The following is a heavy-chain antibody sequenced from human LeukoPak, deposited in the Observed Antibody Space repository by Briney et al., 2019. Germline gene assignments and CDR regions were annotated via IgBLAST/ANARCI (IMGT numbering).Heavy chain of an antibody. V-gene: IGHV3-21*01. CDR2: ISSSSSSYI. J-gene: IGHJ4*02. D-gene: IGHD2-15*01. CDR1: GFTFSSYS. Sequence: TGGSLRLSCAASGFTFSSYSMNWVRQAPGKGLEWVSSISSSSSSYIYYADSVKGRFTISRDNAKNSLYLQMNSLRAEDTAVYYCARGRCSGGSCYRPTGGYFDYWGQGTLVTVSS. CDR3: ARGRCSGGSCYRPTGGYFDY.